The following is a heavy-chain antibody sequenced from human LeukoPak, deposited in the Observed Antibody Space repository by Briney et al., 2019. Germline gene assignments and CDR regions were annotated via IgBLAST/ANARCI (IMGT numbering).Heavy chain of an antibody. D-gene: IGHD6-19*01. CDR1: GGTFSSYA. J-gene: IGHJ6*03. Sequence: SVKVSCKASGGTFSSYAISWVRQAPGQELEWMGRIIPIFGTANYAQKFQGRVTITTDESTSTAYMELSSLRSEDTAVYYCARVAVAGNYYYYYMDVWGKGTTVTVSS. CDR3: ARVAVAGNYYYYYMDV. CDR2: IIPIFGTA. V-gene: IGHV1-69*05.